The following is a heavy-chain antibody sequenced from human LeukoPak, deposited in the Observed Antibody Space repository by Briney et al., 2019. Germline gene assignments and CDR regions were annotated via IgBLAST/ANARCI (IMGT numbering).Heavy chain of an antibody. CDR2: IYYSGST. V-gene: IGHV4-31*03. CDR3: ARDRSGYSGYFDY. D-gene: IGHD5-12*01. J-gene: IGHJ4*02. Sequence: PSETLSLTCTVSGGPISSGGYYWSWIRQHPGKGLEWIGYIYYSGSTYYNPSLKSRVTISVDTSKNQFSLKLSSVTAADTAVYYCARDRSGYSGYFDYWGQGTLVTVSS. CDR1: GGPISSGGYY.